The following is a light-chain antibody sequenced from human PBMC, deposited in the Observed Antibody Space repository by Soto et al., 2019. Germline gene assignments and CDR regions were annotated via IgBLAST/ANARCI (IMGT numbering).Light chain of an antibody. J-gene: IGKJ3*01. CDR1: QTIGTK. CDR3: QQYNNWLFT. Sequence: EIVKTQSPPTLSVSPGERATLSCRASQTIGTKLAWYQQRPGQPPRLLIYGASTRATDIPARFRGSGSGTEFTLTISSLQSEDFAVYYCQQYNNWLFTFGPGTKVDIK. V-gene: IGKV3-15*01. CDR2: GAS.